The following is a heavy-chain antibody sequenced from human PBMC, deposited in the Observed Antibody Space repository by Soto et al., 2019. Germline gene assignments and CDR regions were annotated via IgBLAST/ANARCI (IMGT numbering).Heavy chain of an antibody. CDR3: ANYPTTVTSDY. D-gene: IGHD4-17*01. V-gene: IGHV4-61*01. J-gene: IGHJ4*02. CDR1: GGSVSSGSYY. Sequence: QVQLQESGPGLVKPSETLSLTCTVSGGSVSSGSYYWSWIRQPPGKGLEWIGYIYYSGSTNYNPSLKSRVTISVDTSKNQFSLKLSSVTAADTAVYYCANYPTTVTSDYWGQGTLVIVSS. CDR2: IYYSGST.